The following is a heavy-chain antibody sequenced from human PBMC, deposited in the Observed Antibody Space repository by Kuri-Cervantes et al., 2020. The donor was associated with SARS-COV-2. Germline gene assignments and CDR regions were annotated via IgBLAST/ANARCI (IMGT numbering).Heavy chain of an antibody. CDR3: AKDWLPDDAFDI. D-gene: IGHD6-19*01. CDR1: GFTLSSYA. Sequence: GGSLRLSCAASGFTLSSYAMSWVRQAPGKGLEWVSAISGSGGSTYYADSVKVRFTISRDNSKNTLYLQMNSLRAEDTAVYYCAKDWLPDDAFDIWGQGTMVTVSS. V-gene: IGHV3-23*01. CDR2: ISGSGGST. J-gene: IGHJ3*02.